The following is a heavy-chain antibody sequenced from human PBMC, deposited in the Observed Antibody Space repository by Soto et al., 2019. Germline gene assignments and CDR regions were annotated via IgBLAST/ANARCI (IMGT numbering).Heavy chain of an antibody. V-gene: IGHV4-34*01. Sequence: PSETLSLTCAVYGGSFSGYYWSWIRQPPGKGLEWIGEISHSGSTNYNPSLKSRVTISVDTSKNQFSLKLSSVTAADTAVYYCASSYYDILTGYYSAFDIWGQGTMVTVSS. D-gene: IGHD3-9*01. CDR2: ISHSGST. CDR3: ASSYYDILTGYYSAFDI. CDR1: GGSFSGYY. J-gene: IGHJ3*02.